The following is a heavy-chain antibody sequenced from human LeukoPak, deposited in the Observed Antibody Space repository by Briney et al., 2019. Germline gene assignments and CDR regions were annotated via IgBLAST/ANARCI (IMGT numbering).Heavy chain of an antibody. Sequence: GESLKISCKGSGYTFTGYYMHWVRQAPGQGLEWMGWINPNSGGTNYAQKFQGRVTMTRDTSISTAYMELSRLRSDDTAVYYCASREVPSEGEYYYDSSGYNFDYWGQGTLVTVSS. D-gene: IGHD3-22*01. CDR2: INPNSGGT. CDR3: ASREVPSEGEYYYDSSGYNFDY. J-gene: IGHJ4*02. CDR1: GYTFTGYY. V-gene: IGHV1-2*02.